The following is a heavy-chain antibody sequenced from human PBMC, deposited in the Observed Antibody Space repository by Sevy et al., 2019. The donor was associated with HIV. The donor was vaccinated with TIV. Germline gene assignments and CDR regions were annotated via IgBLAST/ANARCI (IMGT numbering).Heavy chain of an antibody. CDR2: INPNSGGT. CDR3: ARVPPLSPFDY. V-gene: IGHV1-2*06. Sequence: ASVKVSCKASGYTFTGYYMHWVRQAPGQGLEWMGRINPNSGGTNYAQRFQGRVTMTRDTSISTAYMELSRLRSDDTAVYYCARVPPLSPFDYWGQGTLVTVSS. J-gene: IGHJ4*02. D-gene: IGHD3-10*01. CDR1: GYTFTGYY.